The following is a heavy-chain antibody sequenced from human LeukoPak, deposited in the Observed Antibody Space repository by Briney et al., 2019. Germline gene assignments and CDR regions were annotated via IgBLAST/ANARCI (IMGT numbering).Heavy chain of an antibody. CDR2: IYYSGRT. D-gene: IGHD3-10*01. Sequence: PSETLSLTCTVSGGSISNYYWSWIRQPPGKGLEWIGYIYYSGRTNYNPSLKSRVTISVDSSKNQFSLNLSSVTAADTAVYYCAKLHHYGSGSQIDYWGQGTLVTVSS. V-gene: IGHV4-59*03. CDR3: AKLHHYGSGSQIDY. J-gene: IGHJ4*02. CDR1: GGSISNYY.